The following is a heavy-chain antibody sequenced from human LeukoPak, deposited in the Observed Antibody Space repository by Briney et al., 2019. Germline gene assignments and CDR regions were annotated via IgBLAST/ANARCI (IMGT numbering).Heavy chain of an antibody. CDR3: AKASLEWELPDFDY. CDR1: GLTFSSYG. J-gene: IGHJ4*02. D-gene: IGHD1-26*01. Sequence: GGSLRLSCAASGLTFSSYGMHWVRQAPGKGLEWVAVISYDGSNKYYADSVKGRFTISRDNSKNTLYLQMNSLRAEDTAVYYCAKASLEWELPDFDYWGQGTLVTVSS. CDR2: ISYDGSNK. V-gene: IGHV3-30*18.